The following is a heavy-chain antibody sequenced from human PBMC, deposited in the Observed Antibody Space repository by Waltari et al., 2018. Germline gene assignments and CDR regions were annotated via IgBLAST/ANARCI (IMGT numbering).Heavy chain of an antibody. Sequence: QVQLQPWGAGLLQPSETLSLTCAVYGGSFSGYYWGWIRQPPGKGLEWIGEINQSGNTNHKQSRRGRVTMLVDTSKSQFSLKRNSVTAADTAVYYCVRLEDCTGPGGNCYSGDSFAMDVWGQGTTVTVSS. CDR2: INQSGNT. CDR3: VRLEDCTGPGGNCYSGDSFAMDV. J-gene: IGHJ6*02. CDR1: GGSFSGYY. V-gene: IGHV4-34*02. D-gene: IGHD2-8*02.